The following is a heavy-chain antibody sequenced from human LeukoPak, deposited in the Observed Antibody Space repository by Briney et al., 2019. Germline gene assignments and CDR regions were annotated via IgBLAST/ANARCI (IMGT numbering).Heavy chain of an antibody. CDR1: RGXFSGYY. D-gene: IGHD1-26*01. V-gene: IGHV4-34*01. CDR3: ARGLWYRGSNYGCFDL. J-gene: IGHJ3*01. CDR2: INDGGSA. Sequence: SETLSLTCAVYRGXFSGYYCSWIRQTPAKGKEWLGEINDGGSANYNPSLKSRVTLSVDTSKNQFSLRLTSVTAADTAVYFCARGLWYRGSNYGCFDLWGQGTMVIVSS.